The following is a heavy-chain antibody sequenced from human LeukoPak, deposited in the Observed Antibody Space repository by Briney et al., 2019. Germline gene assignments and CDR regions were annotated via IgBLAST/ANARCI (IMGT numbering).Heavy chain of an antibody. D-gene: IGHD2-15*01. J-gene: IGHJ4*02. CDR3: ARGGRMVGGFDY. CDR1: GYTFTDYY. Sequence: ASVKVSCKGSGYTFTDYYMHWVRQAPGQGREWMGIIIPSGGSTSSSQKFQGRVTMTRDTSTSSVYMELSSLRSEDTAVYYCARGGRMVGGFDYWGQGTLVTVSS. V-gene: IGHV1-46*01. CDR2: IIPSGGST.